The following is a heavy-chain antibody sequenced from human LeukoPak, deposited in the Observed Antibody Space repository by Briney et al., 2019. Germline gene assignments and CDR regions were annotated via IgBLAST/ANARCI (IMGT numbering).Heavy chain of an antibody. CDR1: GGSISSSSYY. CDR2: IYYSGST. CDR3: ARRGDVGRGWFDP. V-gene: IGHV4-39*02. Sequence: SETLSLTCTVSGGSISSSSYYWGWIRQPPGKGLEWIGNIYYSGSTYYNPSLKSRVTISVDTSKNHFSLKLTSVTAADTAVYYCARRGDVGRGWFDPWGQGTLVTVSS. J-gene: IGHJ5*02. D-gene: IGHD2-21*01.